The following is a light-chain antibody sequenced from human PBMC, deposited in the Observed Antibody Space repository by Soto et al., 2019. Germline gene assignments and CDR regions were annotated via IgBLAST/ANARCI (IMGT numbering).Light chain of an antibody. J-gene: IGLJ2*01. CDR1: TGAVTNGHY. Sequence: QAVVTQEPSLTVSPGGTVTLTCASSTGAVTNGHYPYWFQQKPGQAPRTLIYDTSNKHSWTPARFSGSLLGGKPVLTLSGAQPEDGADYFCVLSGGGARRVFGGGTKLTVL. CDR2: DTS. V-gene: IGLV7-46*01. CDR3: VLSGGGARRV.